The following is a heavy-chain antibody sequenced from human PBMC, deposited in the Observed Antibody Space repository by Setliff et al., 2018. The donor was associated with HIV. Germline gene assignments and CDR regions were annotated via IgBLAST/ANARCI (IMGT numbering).Heavy chain of an antibody. V-gene: IGHV1-18*01. CDR1: GYTFSSYG. Sequence: ASVKVSCKASGYTFSSYGISWVRQAPGQGLEWMGWISPSNGYTDYAQKFQGRVTLTTDTSTSTAYMDLRSLRSDDTAVYYCAREGWPSDAFDIWGQGTMVTVSS. CDR3: AREGWPSDAFDI. CDR2: ISPSNGYT. D-gene: IGHD2-15*01. J-gene: IGHJ3*02.